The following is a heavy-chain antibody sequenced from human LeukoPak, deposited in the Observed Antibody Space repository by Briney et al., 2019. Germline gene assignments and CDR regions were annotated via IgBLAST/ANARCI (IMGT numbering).Heavy chain of an antibody. Sequence: GASVRVSCKASGGTFSSYAISWVRQAPGQGLEWMGGIIPIFGTANYAQKFQGRVTITADESTSTAYMELSSLRSEDTAVYYCARASRSSWPRYYFDYWGQGTLVTVSS. CDR3: ARASRSSWPRYYFDY. V-gene: IGHV1-69*01. J-gene: IGHJ4*02. CDR1: GGTFSSYA. D-gene: IGHD6-13*01. CDR2: IIPIFGTA.